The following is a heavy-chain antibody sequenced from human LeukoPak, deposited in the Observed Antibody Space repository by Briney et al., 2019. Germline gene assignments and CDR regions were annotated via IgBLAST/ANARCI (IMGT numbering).Heavy chain of an antibody. J-gene: IGHJ4*02. Sequence: GESLKISCKGSGYSFSNYWIGWVRQMPGKGLEWMGIIYPGDSDTRYRPSFQGQVTISADKSISIAYLQWSRLEASDTAMYYCARSCQGSVLGCFDSWGQGTLVTVSS. CDR1: GYSFSNYW. V-gene: IGHV5-51*01. CDR3: ARSCQGSVLGCFDS. CDR2: IYPGDSDT. D-gene: IGHD3-10*01.